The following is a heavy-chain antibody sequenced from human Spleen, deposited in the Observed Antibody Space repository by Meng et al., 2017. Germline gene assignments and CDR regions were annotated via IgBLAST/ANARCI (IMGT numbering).Heavy chain of an antibody. CDR3: ARGIRAGLTPAAVPSAAEYGMDV. CDR2: INHSGST. J-gene: IGHJ6*02. V-gene: IGHV4-34*01. Sequence: SETLSLTCAVYGGSFSGYYWSWIRQPPGEGLEWIGEINHSGSTNYNPSLKSRVTISVDTSKNQFSLKLSSVTAADTAVYYCARGIRAGLTPAAVPSAAEYGMDVWGQGTTVTVSS. CDR1: GGSFSGYY. D-gene: IGHD6-13*01.